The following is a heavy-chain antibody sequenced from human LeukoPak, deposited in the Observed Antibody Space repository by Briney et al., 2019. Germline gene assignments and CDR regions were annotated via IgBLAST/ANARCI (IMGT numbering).Heavy chain of an antibody. CDR2: IYTSGKP. D-gene: IGHD2-2*01. V-gene: IGHV4-4*07. CDR1: VGSISIHY. CDR3: ARNLVVPAAMWFDP. Sequence: PSESLSLTRTVSVGSISIHYWSWVRPPAGKGREWIGRIYTSGKPNYNTSPKGRATMSVDTSKHQFSLTLSSVTAADTAVYYCARNLVVPAAMWFDPWGQGTLVTVSS. J-gene: IGHJ5*02.